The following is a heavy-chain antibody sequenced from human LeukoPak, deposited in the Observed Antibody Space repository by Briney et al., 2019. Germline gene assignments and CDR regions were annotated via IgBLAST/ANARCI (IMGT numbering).Heavy chain of an antibody. D-gene: IGHD6-19*01. J-gene: IGHJ4*02. Sequence: ASVKVSCKASGYTFTGYYMHWVRQAPGQGLEWMGWINPHSGDTNYAQKFQGRVTMTRDTSINTAYMELSRLRSDDTAVYYCVKNGVYTSGWYGGYFDYWGQGTLVTVSS. CDR2: INPHSGDT. CDR1: GYTFTGYY. V-gene: IGHV1-2*02. CDR3: VKNGVYTSGWYGGYFDY.